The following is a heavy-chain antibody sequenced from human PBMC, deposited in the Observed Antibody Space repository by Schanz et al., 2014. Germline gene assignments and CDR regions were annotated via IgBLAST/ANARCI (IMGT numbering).Heavy chain of an antibody. D-gene: IGHD5-12*01. J-gene: IGHJ6*03. CDR1: GFTFSTYW. V-gene: IGHV3-74*02. Sequence: EVHLLESGGGLVQPGGSLRLSCSASGFTFSTYWMHWVRQAPGKGLVWVSHINSDGTTTTYADSVKGRFTISRDNSMNTLHLQMDGLRVEDTAVYYCARVDSGYDSHLYYYYYYMDVWGKGTTVTVSS. CDR3: ARVDSGYDSHLYYYYYYMDV. CDR2: INSDGTTT.